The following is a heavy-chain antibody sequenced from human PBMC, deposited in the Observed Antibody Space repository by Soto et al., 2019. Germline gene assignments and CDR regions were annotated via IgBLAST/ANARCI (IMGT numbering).Heavy chain of an antibody. CDR3: AKSPGMYYYDSSGYYHYDY. CDR1: GFAFNNYW. V-gene: IGHV3-7*03. J-gene: IGHJ4*02. Sequence: PGGSLRRSFAASGFAFNNYWMSWLRQAPGKGLEWVANIKPDGNEKNYVDSVKGRFTVSRDNSKNTLYLQMNSLRAEDTAVYYCAKSPGMYYYDSSGYYHYDYWGQGT. CDR2: IKPDGNEK. D-gene: IGHD3-22*01.